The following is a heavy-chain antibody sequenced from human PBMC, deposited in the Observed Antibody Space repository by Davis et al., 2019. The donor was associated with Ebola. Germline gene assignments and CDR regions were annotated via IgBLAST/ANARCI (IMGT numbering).Heavy chain of an antibody. J-gene: IGHJ4*02. D-gene: IGHD6-25*01. CDR2: IWYDGSNK. V-gene: IGHV3-33*01. Sequence: PGGSLRLSCAASGFTFSSYGMHWVRQAPGKGLEWVAVIWYDGSNKYYADSVKGRFTISRDNSKNTLYLQMNSLRAEDMAVYYCARDRGYSSGLNYWGQGTLVTVSS. CDR3: ARDRGYSSGLNY. CDR1: GFTFSSYG.